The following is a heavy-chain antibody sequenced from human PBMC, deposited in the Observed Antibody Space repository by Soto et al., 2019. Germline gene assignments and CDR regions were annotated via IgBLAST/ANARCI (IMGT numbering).Heavy chain of an antibody. CDR2: IWYDGSNK. Sequence: GGSLRLSCVASGFTFSSYGMHWVRQAPGKGLEWVAVIWYDGSNKYYADSVKGRFTISRDNSKNKLYLQMNSLRAEDTAVYYCAREAHCSSTSCYEEEEGYFDYWGQGTLVTVSS. CDR1: GFTFSSYG. J-gene: IGHJ4*02. CDR3: AREAHCSSTSCYEEEEGYFDY. V-gene: IGHV3-33*01. D-gene: IGHD2-2*01.